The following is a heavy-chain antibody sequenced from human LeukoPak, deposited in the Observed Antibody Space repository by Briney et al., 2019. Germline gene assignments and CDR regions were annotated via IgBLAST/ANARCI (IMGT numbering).Heavy chain of an antibody. V-gene: IGHV3-64*01. J-gene: IGHJ4*02. CDR3: ARSYSSGWRYFDY. CDR2: ISSNGGST. D-gene: IGHD6-19*01. Sequence: GSLRLSCAASGFTFSSYAMHWVRRAPGKGLEYVSAISSNGGSTYYANSVKGRFTISRDNSKNTLYLQMGSLRAEDMAVYYCARSYSSGWRYFDYWGQGTLVTVSS. CDR1: GFTFSSYA.